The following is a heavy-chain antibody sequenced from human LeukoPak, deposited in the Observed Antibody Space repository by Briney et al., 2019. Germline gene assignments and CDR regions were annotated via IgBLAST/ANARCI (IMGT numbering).Heavy chain of an antibody. CDR2: ITWNGGYT. Sequence: AGSLTLSCAASGFIFNDCGMTWVRQAPPKGLGLVSGITWNGGYTGYADSVKGRFASSRDNAKNSLYLQMNSMRAEDTAVYYCAGTYSYDSSGFFPEFFQPWGQGTLVIISS. CDR1: GFIFNDCG. D-gene: IGHD3-22*01. J-gene: IGHJ1*01. V-gene: IGHV3-20*04. CDR3: AGTYSYDSSGFFPEFFQP.